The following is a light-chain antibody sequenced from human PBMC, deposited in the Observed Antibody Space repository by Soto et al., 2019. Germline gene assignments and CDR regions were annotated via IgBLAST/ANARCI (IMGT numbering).Light chain of an antibody. Sequence: IVMTHSPATLSVSPWERATLSCRASQSVSISLALYQQKPGQAPRLLIHGATTRATGIPARFSGSGSGTEFTLTINSLQAEDCAVYYCQQYGSSLWTCGQGTKG. CDR1: QSVSIS. CDR3: QQYGSSLWT. V-gene: IGKV3D-15*01. CDR2: GAT. J-gene: IGKJ1*01.